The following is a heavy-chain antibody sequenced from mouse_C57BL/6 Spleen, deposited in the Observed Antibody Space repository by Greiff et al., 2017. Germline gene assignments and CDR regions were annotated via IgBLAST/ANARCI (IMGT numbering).Heavy chain of an antibody. CDR1: GFTFSSYG. J-gene: IGHJ3*01. Sequence: EVHLVEPGGDLVKPGGSLKLSCAASGFTFSSYGMSWVRQTPDKRLAWVATISSAGSYTYYPDSVKGRFTISRDNATNTPYMHMSSLKSEDTTIYYCARHVYTILATWFAYWGQGTLVTVSA. CDR3: ARHVYTILATWFAY. D-gene: IGHD1-1*01. CDR2: ISSAGSYT. V-gene: IGHV5-6*01.